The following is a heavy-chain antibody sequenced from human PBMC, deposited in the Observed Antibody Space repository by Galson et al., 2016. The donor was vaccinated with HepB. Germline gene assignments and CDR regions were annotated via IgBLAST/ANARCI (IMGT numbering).Heavy chain of an antibody. CDR2: IRSKAYGGTT. CDR1: GFTFGDYP. D-gene: IGHD5-12*01. Sequence: SLRLSCASSGFTFGDYPMTWVRQAPGKGLEWVGFIRSKAYGGTTGYAASVKGRFTISRDNSKNIAYLQMDSLKIEDTAVYYCTRDYDLDYWGPGTLVTVSS. CDR3: TRDYDLDY. V-gene: IGHV3-49*04. J-gene: IGHJ4*02.